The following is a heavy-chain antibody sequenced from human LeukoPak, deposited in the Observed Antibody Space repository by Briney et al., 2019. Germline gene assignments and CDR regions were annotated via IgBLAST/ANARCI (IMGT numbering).Heavy chain of an antibody. V-gene: IGHV4-61*09. J-gene: IGHJ6*03. CDR3: ARCGGYCSGGSCYSPYYYYYYYMDV. Sequence: PSQTLSLTCTVAGGSISSGSYYWSWIRQPAGKGLEWIGHIYTSGSTNYNPSLKSRVTISVDTSKNQFSLKLSSVTAADTAVYYCARCGGYCSGGSCYSPYYYYYYYMDVWGKGTTVTVSS. CDR2: IYTSGST. CDR1: GGSISSGSYY. D-gene: IGHD2-15*01.